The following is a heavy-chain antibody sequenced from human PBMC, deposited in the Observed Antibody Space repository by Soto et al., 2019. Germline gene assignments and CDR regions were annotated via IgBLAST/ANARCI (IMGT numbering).Heavy chain of an antibody. V-gene: IGHV3-33*01. Sequence: GGSLRLSCAASGFTFSSYGMHWVRQAPGKGLEWVAVIWYDGSNKYYADSVKGRFTISRDNSKNTLYLQMNSLRAEDTAVYYCARDGHSSGSTGYYYYYGMDVWGQGTTVTVSS. CDR3: ARDGHSSGSTGYYYYYGMDV. CDR2: IWYDGSNK. J-gene: IGHJ6*02. D-gene: IGHD3-22*01. CDR1: GFTFSSYG.